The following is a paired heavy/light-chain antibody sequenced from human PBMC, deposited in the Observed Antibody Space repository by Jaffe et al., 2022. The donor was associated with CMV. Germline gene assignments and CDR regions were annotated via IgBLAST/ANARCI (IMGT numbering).Heavy chain of an antibody. CDR1: GYTFSDYY. J-gene: IGHJ4*02. Sequence: QVQLVQSGTEVKKPGASVKVSCRASGYTFSDYYIHWVRQAPGQGLEWMGWVNPNSGGTNYAQRFQGRVVLTRDTPISTAYMDLSRLTSDDTAVYFCARDLSSATVVTVLDFWGQGTLVTVSS. CDR3: ARDLSSATVVTVLDF. D-gene: IGHD2-15*01. V-gene: IGHV1-2*02. CDR2: VNPNSGGT.
Light chain of an antibody. CDR3: QQYGNLPPT. CDR1: QDISNY. CDR2: DAS. J-gene: IGKJ4*01. V-gene: IGKV1-33*01. Sequence: DIQMTQSPSSLSASVGDRVTITCQASQDISNYLNWYQQKPGKAPKLLIYDASNLETGVPSRFSGSGSGTDFTFTISSLQPEDIATYYCQQYGNLPPTFGGGTKVEIK.